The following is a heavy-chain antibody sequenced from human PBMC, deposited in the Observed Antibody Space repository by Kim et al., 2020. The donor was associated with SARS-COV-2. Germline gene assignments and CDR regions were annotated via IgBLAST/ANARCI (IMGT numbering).Heavy chain of an antibody. CDR3: ARLTYYYDSSGYYPFDY. V-gene: IGHV4-39*01. CDR2: IYYSGST. Sequence: SETLSLTCTVSGGSISSSSYYWGWIRQPPGKGLEWIGSIYYSGSTYYNPSLKSRVTISVDTSKNQFSLKLSSVTAAATAVYYCARLTYYYDSSGYYPFDYWGQGTLVTVSS. D-gene: IGHD3-22*01. CDR1: GGSISSSSYY. J-gene: IGHJ4*02.